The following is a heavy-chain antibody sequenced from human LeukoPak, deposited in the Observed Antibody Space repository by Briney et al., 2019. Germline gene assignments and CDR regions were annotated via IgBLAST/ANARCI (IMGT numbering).Heavy chain of an antibody. CDR3: ARRYCSSTSCHMDV. CDR1: GGSISSYY. CDR2: IYYSGST. V-gene: IGHV4-59*08. D-gene: IGHD2-2*01. Sequence: SETLSLTCTVSGGSISSYYWSWIRQPPGKGLEWIGYIYYSGSTNYNPSLKSRVTISVDTSKNQFSLKLSSVTAADTAVYYCARRYCSSTSCHMDVWGQGTRVTVSS. J-gene: IGHJ6*01.